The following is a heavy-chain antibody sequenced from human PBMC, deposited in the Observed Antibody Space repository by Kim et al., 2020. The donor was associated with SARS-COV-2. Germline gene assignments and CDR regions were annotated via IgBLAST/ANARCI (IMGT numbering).Heavy chain of an antibody. CDR3: AKDMSQYSSSPSR. V-gene: IGHV3-9*01. Sequence: YADSVKGRFTISRDNAKNSLYLKMNSLRAEDTALYYCAKDMSQYSSSPSRWGQGTLVTVSS. D-gene: IGHD6-6*01. J-gene: IGHJ4*02.